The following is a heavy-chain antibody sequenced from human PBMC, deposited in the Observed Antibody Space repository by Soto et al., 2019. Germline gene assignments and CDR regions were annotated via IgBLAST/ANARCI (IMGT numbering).Heavy chain of an antibody. D-gene: IGHD3-9*01. CDR3: ARSPGGYYID. J-gene: IGHJ3*01. CDR1: GCSFSSYW. CDR2: INTDGSST. Sequence: VGPLRLSCADSGCSFSSYWMHWVRQGPGKGLVWVSRINTDGSSTNYADSVKGRFTISRDNAKNTLYLQMNSLRAEDTAVYYCARSPGGYYIDWGQGTMVTVSS. V-gene: IGHV3-74*01.